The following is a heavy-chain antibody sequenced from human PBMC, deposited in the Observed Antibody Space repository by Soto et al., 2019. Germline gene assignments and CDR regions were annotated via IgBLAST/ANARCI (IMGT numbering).Heavy chain of an antibody. D-gene: IGHD3-10*01. CDR1: GVSISGGNL. V-gene: IGHV4-4*02. Sequence: QVQLQESGPGLVKPWGTLSLTCAVSGVSISGGNLWSWVRQPPGKGLEWIGEIFDDGSTNYNPSLKSRVTISVDKSQNHFSLNLTSVTAADTAVYYCARLLSGNKEWFDPWGQGTLVTVSS. CDR2: IFDDGST. J-gene: IGHJ5*02. CDR3: ARLLSGNKEWFDP.